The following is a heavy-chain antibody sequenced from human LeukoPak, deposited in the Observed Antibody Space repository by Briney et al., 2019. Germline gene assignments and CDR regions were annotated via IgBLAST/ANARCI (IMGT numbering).Heavy chain of an antibody. V-gene: IGHV4-30-4*01. CDR3: ARVEAYGFVDY. Sequence: SETLSLTCAVYGGSFSDYYWSWIRQPPGKGLEWIGYIYYSGSTYYNPSLKSRVTISVDTSKNQFSLKLSSVTAADTAVYYCARVEAYGFVDYWGQGTLVTVSS. J-gene: IGHJ4*02. CDR1: GGSFSDYY. D-gene: IGHD3-10*01. CDR2: IYYSGST.